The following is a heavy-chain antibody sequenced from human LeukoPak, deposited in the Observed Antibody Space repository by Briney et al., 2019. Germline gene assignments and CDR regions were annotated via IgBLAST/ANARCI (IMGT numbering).Heavy chain of an antibody. J-gene: IGHJ6*03. CDR2: MNPNSGNT. Sequence: ASVKVSCKASGYTFTSYGINWVRQATGQGLEWMGWMNPNSGNTGYAQKFQGRVTITRNTSISTAYMELSSLRSEDTAVYYCARAVGATGFYYYYYMDVWGKGTTVTLSS. CDR1: GYTFTSYG. D-gene: IGHD1-26*01. CDR3: ARAVGATGFYYYYYMDV. V-gene: IGHV1-8*03.